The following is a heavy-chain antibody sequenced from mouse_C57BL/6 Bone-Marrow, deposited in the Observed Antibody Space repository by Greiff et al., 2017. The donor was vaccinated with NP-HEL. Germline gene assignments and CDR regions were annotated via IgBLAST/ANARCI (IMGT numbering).Heavy chain of an antibody. J-gene: IGHJ1*03. CDR3: ERCTPDWGYCDV. CDR2: IYPRSGNT. CDR1: GYTFTSYG. Sequence: QVQLQQSGAELARPGASVKLSCKASGYTFTSYGISWVKQRTGQGLEWIGEIYPRSGNTYYNEKFKGKATLTADKSSSTAYMALRSLTSEYSAVVFWERCTPDWGYCDVWGTGTTATVSA. D-gene: IGHD4-1*01. V-gene: IGHV1-81*01.